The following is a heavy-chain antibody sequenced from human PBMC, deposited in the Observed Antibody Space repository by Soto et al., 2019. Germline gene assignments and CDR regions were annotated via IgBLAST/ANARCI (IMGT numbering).Heavy chain of an antibody. D-gene: IGHD3-22*01. CDR3: ARLQGSGYYTRNYYYEGLDV. J-gene: IGHJ6*02. CDR2: IYPGDSDT. V-gene: IGHV5-51*01. Sequence: PGEFLKISCKGSGYSFTSYCIGWVRQLPGKGLEWMGTIYPGDSDTRYRPSFQGQVTISADKAFSTAYLQSSSLKDSDTAMYYCARLQGSGYYTRNYYYEGLDVWGQGPTVTVSS. CDR1: GYSFTSYC.